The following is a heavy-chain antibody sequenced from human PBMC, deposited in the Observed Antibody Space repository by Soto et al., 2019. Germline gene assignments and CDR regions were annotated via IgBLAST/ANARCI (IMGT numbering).Heavy chain of an antibody. Sequence: QVQLQESGPGLVKSLETLSLTCTVSGGSISSYYWSWIRQPPGTGLEWIGYIYYSGSTNYNPSLKSRVTISVDTSKTQFSLTLTSVTAADTAVYYCARHYFGGGGCYYFDYWGQGTLVTVSS. D-gene: IGHD2-15*01. CDR3: ARHYFGGGGCYYFDY. CDR2: IYYSGST. V-gene: IGHV4-59*08. CDR1: GGSISSYY. J-gene: IGHJ4*02.